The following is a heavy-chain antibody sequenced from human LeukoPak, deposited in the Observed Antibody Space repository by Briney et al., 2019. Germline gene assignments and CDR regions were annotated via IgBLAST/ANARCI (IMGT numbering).Heavy chain of an antibody. CDR3: APEPMVSVDY. CDR1: GYTFTSYY. J-gene: IGHJ4*02. D-gene: IGHD2-8*01. Sequence: ASVKVSCKASGYTFTSYYMHWVRQAPGQGLEWMGIINPSGGSTSYAQKFQGRVTMTRDMSTSTVYMELSSLRSDDTAVYYCAPEPMVSVDYWGQGTLVTVSS. V-gene: IGHV1-46*01. CDR2: INPSGGST.